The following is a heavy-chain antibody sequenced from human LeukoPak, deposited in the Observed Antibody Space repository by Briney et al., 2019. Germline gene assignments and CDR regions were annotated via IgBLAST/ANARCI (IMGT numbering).Heavy chain of an antibody. CDR2: INHSGNT. CDR1: GYSISSGYY. J-gene: IGHJ4*02. Sequence: SETLSLTCTVSGYSISSGYYWGWIRQPPGKGLEWIASINHSGNTFYNPSLKSRVTISVDTSKNQFTLKLNSVTAADTAVYYCARDGYYYGSGSYPVDYWGQGTLVTVSS. V-gene: IGHV4-38-2*02. D-gene: IGHD3-10*01. CDR3: ARDGYYYGSGSYPVDY.